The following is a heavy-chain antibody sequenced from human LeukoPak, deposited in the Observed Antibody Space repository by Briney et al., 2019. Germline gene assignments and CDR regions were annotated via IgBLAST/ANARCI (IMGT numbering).Heavy chain of an antibody. CDR1: GGSFSGYY. Sequence: SETLSLTCAVYGGSFSGYYWSWIRQPPGKGLEWIGEINHSGSTNYNPSLKSRVTISVDTSKNQFPLKLSSVTAADTAVYYCARGPIHSVAGTQGVDYWGQGTLVTVSS. CDR2: INHSGST. V-gene: IGHV4-34*01. CDR3: ARGPIHSVAGTQGVDY. J-gene: IGHJ4*02. D-gene: IGHD6-19*01.